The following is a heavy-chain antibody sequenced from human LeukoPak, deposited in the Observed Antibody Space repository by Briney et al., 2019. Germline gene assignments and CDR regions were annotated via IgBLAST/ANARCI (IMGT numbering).Heavy chain of an antibody. J-gene: IGHJ3*02. V-gene: IGHV4-38-2*02. D-gene: IGHD6-13*01. CDR2: IYHSGST. CDR1: GYSISSGYY. Sequence: SETRSLTCTVSGYSISSGYYWGWIRQPPGKGLEWIGSIYHSGSTYYNPSLKSRVTISVDTSKNQFSLKLSSVTAADTAVYYCARVGSSWDAFDIWGQGTMVTVSS. CDR3: ARVGSSWDAFDI.